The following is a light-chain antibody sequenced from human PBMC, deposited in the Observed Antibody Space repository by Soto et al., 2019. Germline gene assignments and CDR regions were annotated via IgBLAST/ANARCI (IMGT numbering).Light chain of an antibody. CDR1: QTVLDSSNNRDY. V-gene: IGKV4-1*01. CDR3: QHYDSVLTWT. J-gene: IGKJ1*01. CDR2: DVS. Sequence: VLTQSPDSLAVSLGERATITCKSSQTVLDSSNNRDYLTWYQQKPGEAPNLLISDVSNLETGVPSRFSGSGSGTDFTFTISSLQPEDIATYYCQHYDSVLTWTFGQGTKVDIK.